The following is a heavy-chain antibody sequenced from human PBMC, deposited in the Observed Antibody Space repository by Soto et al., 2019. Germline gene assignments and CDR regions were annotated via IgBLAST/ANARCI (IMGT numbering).Heavy chain of an antibody. V-gene: IGHV3-33*01. D-gene: IGHD2-15*01. J-gene: IGHJ4*02. CDR3: ARVGCSGGSCYAYLFDY. CDR1: GFTFSSYG. CDR2: IWYDGSNK. Sequence: GGSLRLSCAASGFTFSSYGMHWVRQAPGKGLEWVAVIWYDGSNKYYADSVKGRFTISRDNSKNTLYLQMNSLRAEDTAVYYCARVGCSGGSCYAYLFDYWGQGTLVTVSS.